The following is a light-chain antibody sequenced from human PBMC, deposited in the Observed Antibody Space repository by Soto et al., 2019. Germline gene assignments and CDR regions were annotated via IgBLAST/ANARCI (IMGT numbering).Light chain of an antibody. J-gene: IGLJ2*01. Sequence: QTVVTQPPSVSGAPGQRVTISCTGSSSNIGAGYDVHWYQQLPGTAPQLLIYGNSKRPSGVPDRFSGSKSGTSASLAITGLQAENEADYSCQSYASSLSVVFGGETKVNVL. V-gene: IGLV1-40*01. CDR1: SSNIGAGYD. CDR3: QSYASSLSVV. CDR2: GNS.